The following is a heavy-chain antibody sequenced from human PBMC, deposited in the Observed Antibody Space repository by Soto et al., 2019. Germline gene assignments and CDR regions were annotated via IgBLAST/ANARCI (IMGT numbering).Heavy chain of an antibody. D-gene: IGHD1-26*01. CDR2: TYYRSKWYN. V-gene: IGHV6-1*01. J-gene: IGHJ4*02. CDR3: ARSGIEGAVAY. CDR1: GDSVSSKSAA. Sequence: SQTLSLTCAISGDSVSSKSAAWNWIRQSPPRGLEWLGRTYYRSKWYNEYAVSVKSRIIINPDTSKNQFSLQLNSVTPEDTAVYYCARSGIEGAVAYWGQGTLVTVSS.